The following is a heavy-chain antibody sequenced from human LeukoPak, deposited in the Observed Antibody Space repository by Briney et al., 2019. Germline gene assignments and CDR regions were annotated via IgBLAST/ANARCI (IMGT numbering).Heavy chain of an antibody. J-gene: IGHJ4*02. CDR2: ISGSGDNT. V-gene: IGHV3-23*01. Sequence: GRSLRLSCAASGFSFSSYAMSWVRQAPGKGLEWVSSISGSGDNTNYAESVKGRFTISRDNSKNTLFLQMNSLRAEDTAVFYCAKRSGYTTGWFFDFWGQGTLVTVSS. CDR1: GFSFSSYA. CDR3: AKRSGYTTGWFFDF. D-gene: IGHD6-19*01.